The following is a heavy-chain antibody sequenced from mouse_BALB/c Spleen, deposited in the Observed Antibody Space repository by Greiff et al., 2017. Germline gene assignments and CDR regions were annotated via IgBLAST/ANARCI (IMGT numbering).Heavy chain of an antibody. Sequence: EVKVVESGGGLVKPGGSLKLSCAASGFTFSSYAMSWVRQTPEKRLEWVASISSGGSTYYPDSVKGRFTISRDNARNILYLQMSSLRSEDTAMYYCARGPYGYDEGFAYWGQGTLVTVSA. D-gene: IGHD2-2*01. J-gene: IGHJ3*01. CDR3: ARGPYGYDEGFAY. V-gene: IGHV5-6-5*01. CDR1: GFTFSSYA. CDR2: ISSGGST.